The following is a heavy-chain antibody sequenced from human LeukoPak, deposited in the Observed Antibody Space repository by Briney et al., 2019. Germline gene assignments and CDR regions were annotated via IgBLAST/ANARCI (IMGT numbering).Heavy chain of an antibody. CDR1: GFTFSGYY. Sequence: GGSLRLSCAASGFTFSGYYMSWVRQAPGKGLEWLSYISSSGRTIYYADSVKGRFTVSRDSAQNSLYLQMYSLRAEDTAVYYCTRHHTDGYNFWYWGPGALVTVSS. V-gene: IGHV3-11*04. D-gene: IGHD5-24*01. CDR3: TRHHTDGYNFWY. CDR2: ISSSGRTI. J-gene: IGHJ4*02.